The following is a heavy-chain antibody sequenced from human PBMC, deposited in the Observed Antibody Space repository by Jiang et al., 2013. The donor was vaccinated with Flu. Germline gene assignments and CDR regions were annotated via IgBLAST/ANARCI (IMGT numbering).Heavy chain of an antibody. Sequence: SLKSRVTISVDKSKNQFSLKLSSVTAADTAVYYCARDGGPITGTTGWGQGTLVTVSS. V-gene: IGHV4-4*02. CDR3: ARDGGPITGTTG. J-gene: IGHJ4*02. D-gene: IGHD1-14*01.